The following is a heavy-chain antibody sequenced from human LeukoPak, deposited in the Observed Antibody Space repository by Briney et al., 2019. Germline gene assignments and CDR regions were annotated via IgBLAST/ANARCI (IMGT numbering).Heavy chain of an antibody. CDR1: GGSFSGYY. J-gene: IGHJ4*02. V-gene: IGHV4-34*01. Sequence: PSETLSLTCAVYGGSFSGYYWSWIRQPPGKGLEWIGVINHSGSTNYNPSLKSRVTISVDTSKNQFSLKLSSVTAADTAVYYCARGQGYCSGGSCYLVYWGQGTLVTVSS. CDR2: INHSGST. CDR3: ARGQGYCSGGSCYLVY. D-gene: IGHD2-15*01.